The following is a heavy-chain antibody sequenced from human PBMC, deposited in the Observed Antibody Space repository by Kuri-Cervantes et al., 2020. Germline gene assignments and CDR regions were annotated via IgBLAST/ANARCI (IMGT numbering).Heavy chain of an antibody. V-gene: IGHV1-8*01. CDR1: GYTFTSYD. CDR3: AKDDRLGRWAKYYYYGMDV. J-gene: IGHJ6*02. Sequence: ASVKVSCKASGYTFTSYDINWVRQATGQGLEWMGWMNPNSGNTGYAQKFQGRVTMTRNTSIGTAYMELSSLRSEDTAVYYCAKDDRLGRWAKYYYYGMDVWGQGTTVTVSS. CDR2: MNPNSGNT. D-gene: IGHD1-26*01.